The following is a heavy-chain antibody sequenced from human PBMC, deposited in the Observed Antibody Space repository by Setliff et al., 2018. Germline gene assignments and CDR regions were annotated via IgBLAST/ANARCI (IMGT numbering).Heavy chain of an antibody. CDR1: GGSFSGYY. J-gene: IGHJ4*02. D-gene: IGHD1-1*01. Sequence: SETLSLTCAVYGGSFSGYYWSWIRQPPGKGLEWSGEINHSGSTNYNPSLNSRLTISVDTSKNQFSLRLTSVTAADTAIYYCARVRNTQNGFFDYWSQGTLVTVS. CDR2: INHSGST. CDR3: ARVRNTQNGFFDY. V-gene: IGHV4-34*01.